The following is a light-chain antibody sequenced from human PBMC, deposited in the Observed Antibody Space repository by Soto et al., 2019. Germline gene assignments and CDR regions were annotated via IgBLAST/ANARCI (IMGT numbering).Light chain of an antibody. J-gene: IGKJ5*01. V-gene: IGKV3D-20*02. CDR2: GAS. CDR1: QSISSSY. Sequence: IVLTQSPGTLSLSPGESATLSCRASQSISSSYLAWYQQKPGQPPRLLIYGASSRATGIPDRFSGSGSGTDFTLTINSLEPDDFAVYYCQQRDDWPITFGQGTRLE. CDR3: QQRDDWPIT.